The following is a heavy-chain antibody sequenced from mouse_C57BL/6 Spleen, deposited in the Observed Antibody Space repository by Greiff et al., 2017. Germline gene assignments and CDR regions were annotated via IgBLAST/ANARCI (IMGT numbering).Heavy chain of an antibody. CDR3: ARVSSHYAMDY. Sequence: EVKLQQSGPGLVKPSQSLSLTCSVTGYSITSGYYWNWIRQFPGNKLEWMGYISYDGSNNYNPSLKNRISITRDTSKNQFFLKLNSVTTEDTATYYCARVSSHYAMDYWGQGTSVTVSS. V-gene: IGHV3-6*01. J-gene: IGHJ4*01. CDR2: ISYDGSN. CDR1: GYSITSGYY. D-gene: IGHD1-1*01.